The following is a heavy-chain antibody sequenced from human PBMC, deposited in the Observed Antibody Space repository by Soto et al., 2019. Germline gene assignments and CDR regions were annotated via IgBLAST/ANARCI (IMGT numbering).Heavy chain of an antibody. CDR1: GGSISSSNW. CDR3: TAGGTTLYYFDY. J-gene: IGHJ4*02. Sequence: SETLSLTCAVSGGSISSSNWWSWVRQPPGKGLEWIGEIYHSGSTNYNPSLKSRVTISVDKSKNQFSLKLSSVTAADTAVYYCTAGGTTLYYFDYWGQGTLVTVSS. CDR2: IYHSGST. V-gene: IGHV4-4*02. D-gene: IGHD1-1*01.